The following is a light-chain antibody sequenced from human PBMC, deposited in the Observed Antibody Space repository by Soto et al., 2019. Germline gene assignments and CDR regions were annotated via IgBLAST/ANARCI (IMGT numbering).Light chain of an antibody. J-gene: IGKJ5*01. CDR1: QSVSSN. Sequence: EIVLTQSPGTLSLSPGERSTLSCMASQSVSSNVAWYQQKPVQAPRLLIYAASTRATGIPARFSGSGSGTEFTLTISRLEPEDFAVYFCQQYSDLPMTFGQGTQREIK. CDR3: QQYSDLPMT. CDR2: AAS. V-gene: IGKV3-20*01.